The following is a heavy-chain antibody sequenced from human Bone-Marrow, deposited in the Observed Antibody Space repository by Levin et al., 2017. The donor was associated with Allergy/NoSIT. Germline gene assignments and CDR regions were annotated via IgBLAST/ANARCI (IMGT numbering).Heavy chain of an antibody. Sequence: LSLTCAASGFTFSDYYMTWIRRAPGKGLEWVSYISGSGSIIYYSDSVKGRFTISRDNAENSLYLKLNSLRGEDTAVYFCARMDRCGGDCFILDFWGQGTLVTVSS. CDR1: GFTFSDYY. CDR2: ISGSGSII. D-gene: IGHD2-21*02. V-gene: IGHV3-11*01. J-gene: IGHJ4*02. CDR3: ARMDRCGGDCFILDF.